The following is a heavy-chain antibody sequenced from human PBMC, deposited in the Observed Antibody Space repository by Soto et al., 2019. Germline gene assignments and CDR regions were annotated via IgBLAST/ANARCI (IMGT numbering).Heavy chain of an antibody. J-gene: IGHJ6*02. V-gene: IGHV3-21*01. D-gene: IGHD6-19*01. CDR2: ISSSSSYI. CDR1: GFTFSSYS. Sequence: EVQLVESGGGLVKPGGSLRLSCAASGFTFSSYSMNWVRQAPGKGLEWVSSISSSSSYIYYADSVKGRFTISRDNAKNSLYLQMNSLRAEDTAVYYCARNIQGLVSQRYYGMDVWGQGTTVTVSS. CDR3: ARNIQGLVSQRYYGMDV.